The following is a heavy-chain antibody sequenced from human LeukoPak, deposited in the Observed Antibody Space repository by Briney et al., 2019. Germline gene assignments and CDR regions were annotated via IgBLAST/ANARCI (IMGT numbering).Heavy chain of an antibody. CDR1: GFTFSSYW. J-gene: IGHJ4*02. V-gene: IGHV3-7*01. Sequence: GGSLRLSCAASGFTFSSYWLRWLRQAPREGLEWVANIKQDGSGNYYVDSVKGRFTISRDNAKNSFYLQMNSLRAEDTAVYYCARGPEFRSMIVVVITHFDYWGQGTLVTVSS. D-gene: IGHD3-22*01. CDR2: IKQDGSGN. CDR3: ARGPEFRSMIVVVITHFDY.